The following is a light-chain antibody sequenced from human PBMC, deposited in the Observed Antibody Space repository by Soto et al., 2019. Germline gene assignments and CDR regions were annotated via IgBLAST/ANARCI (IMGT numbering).Light chain of an antibody. J-gene: IGLJ2*01. V-gene: IGLV2-11*01. CDR1: SSDVGAYNY. CDR3: SSYATAYTSI. Sequence: QSVLTQPRSVSGSPGQSVAISCTGTSSDVGAYNYVSWYQQHPGKAPKLMIYDVTQRPSGVPDRFSGSKSGNTASLTISGLQADDEADYYCSSYATAYTSIFGGGTKLTVL. CDR2: DVT.